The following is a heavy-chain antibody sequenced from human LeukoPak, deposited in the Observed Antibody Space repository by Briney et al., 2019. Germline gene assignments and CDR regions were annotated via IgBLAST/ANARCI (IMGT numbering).Heavy chain of an antibody. Sequence: SETLSLTCTVSGGSISSGDYYWSWVRQPPGKGLEWIGYIYYSGSTYYNPSLKSRVTISVDTSKNQFSLKLSSVTAADTAVYYCATYCSSTSCLLDYWGQGTLVTVSS. CDR3: ATYCSSTSCLLDY. CDR2: IYYSGST. D-gene: IGHD2-2*01. V-gene: IGHV4-30-4*08. CDR1: GGSISSGDYY. J-gene: IGHJ4*02.